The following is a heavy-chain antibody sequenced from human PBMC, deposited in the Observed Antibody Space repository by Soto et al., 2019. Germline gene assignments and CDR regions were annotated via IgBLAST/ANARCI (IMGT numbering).Heavy chain of an antibody. CDR3: ARPHDWFDP. V-gene: IGHV4-59*08. J-gene: IGHJ5*02. Sequence: SETLCLTCTVSGGSISSYYWSWIRQPPGKGLEWIGYIYYSGSTNYNPSLKSRVTISVDTSKNQFSLKLSSVTAADTAVYYCARPHDWFDPWGQGTLVTVSS. CDR2: IYYSGST. CDR1: GGSISSYY.